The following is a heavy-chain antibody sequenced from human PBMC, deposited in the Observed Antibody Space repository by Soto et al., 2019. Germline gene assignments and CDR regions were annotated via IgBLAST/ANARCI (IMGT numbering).Heavy chain of an antibody. D-gene: IGHD4-17*01. CDR1: GYTFSSNW. CDR2: IYPGDSDT. V-gene: IGHV5-51*01. J-gene: IGHJ4*02. CDR3: ARQGNGAEGFDY. Sequence: GESLKISCQTSGYTFSSNWIGWVRQMPGKGLEWMGIIYPGDSDTRYSPSFQGQVTISADRSISTAYLQWSSLKPSDTAMYYCARQGNGAEGFDYWGQGTLVTVSS.